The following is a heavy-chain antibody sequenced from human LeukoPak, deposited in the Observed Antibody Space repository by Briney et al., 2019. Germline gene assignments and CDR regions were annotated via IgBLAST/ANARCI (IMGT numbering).Heavy chain of an antibody. CDR3: ARTTRGYSYGYRDAFDI. CDR2: IFYSGST. D-gene: IGHD5-18*01. CDR1: GGSISSSSYY. J-gene: IGHJ3*02. Sequence: SETLSLTCTVSGGSISSSSYYWGWIRQPPGKGLECIGSIFYSGSTYYNPSLKSRVTISVDTSKNQFSLKLSSVTAADTAVYYCARTTRGYSYGYRDAFDIWGQGTMVTVSS. V-gene: IGHV4-39*07.